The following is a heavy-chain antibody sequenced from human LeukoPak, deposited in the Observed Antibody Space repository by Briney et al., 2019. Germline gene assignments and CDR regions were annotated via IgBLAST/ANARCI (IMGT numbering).Heavy chain of an antibody. Sequence: RGSLTVSCAASGFTFSSYWMSWVRQAPGKGLEWVANIKQDGSETYSVGSVKGRFTISRDNAKNSLYLQMNSLRAEDTAVYYCARDRQWLAFDYWGQGSLGSVSS. CDR3: ARDRQWLAFDY. J-gene: IGHJ4*02. D-gene: IGHD6-19*01. CDR1: GFTFSSYW. CDR2: IKQDGSET. V-gene: IGHV3-7*04.